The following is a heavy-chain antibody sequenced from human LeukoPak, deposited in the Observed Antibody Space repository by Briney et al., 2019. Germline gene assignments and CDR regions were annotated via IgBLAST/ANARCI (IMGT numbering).Heavy chain of an antibody. CDR2: IYTSGST. CDR1: GGSISSGSYY. D-gene: IGHD3-10*01. J-gene: IGHJ4*02. V-gene: IGHV4-61*02. Sequence: SETLSLTCTVSGGSISSGSYYWSWIRQPAGKGLEWIGRIYTSGSTNYNPSLKSRVTISVDTSKNQFSLKLSSVTAADTAVYYCARAGRGRPFDYWGQGTLVTVSS. CDR3: ARAGRGRPFDY.